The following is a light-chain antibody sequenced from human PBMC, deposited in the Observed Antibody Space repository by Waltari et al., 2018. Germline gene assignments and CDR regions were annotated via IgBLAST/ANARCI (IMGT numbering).Light chain of an antibody. CDR3: QQYNNDPIR. J-gene: IGKJ4*02. Sequence: DIQMTQSPSTLSASVDDRVPITCRASQRISSWLAWYQQNPGKAPNLLMSMTSSLDSGVPSRLSGSGGGTEFTLTISSLEPDDFASYYCQQYNNDPIRFGGGTKVEMK. CDR2: MTS. V-gene: IGKV1-5*03. CDR1: QRISSW.